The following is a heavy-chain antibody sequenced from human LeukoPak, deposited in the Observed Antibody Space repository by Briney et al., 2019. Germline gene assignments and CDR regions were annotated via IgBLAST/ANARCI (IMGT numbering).Heavy chain of an antibody. CDR2: ISSSSSYI. D-gene: IGHD3-10*01. CDR1: GFTFSSYS. J-gene: IGHJ6*03. CDR3: AGGGFGEAYYYYYYMDV. V-gene: IGHV3-21*01. Sequence: PGGSLRLSCAASGFTFSSYSMNWVRQAPGKGLERVSSISSSSSYIYYADSVKGRFTISRDNAKNSLYLQMNSLRAEDTAVYYCAGGGFGEAYYYYYYMDVWGKGTTVTVSS.